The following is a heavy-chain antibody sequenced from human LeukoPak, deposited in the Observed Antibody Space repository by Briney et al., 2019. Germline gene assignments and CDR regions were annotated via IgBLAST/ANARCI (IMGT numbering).Heavy chain of an antibody. CDR1: GGSISSHY. Sequence: PSETLSLTCTASGGSISSHYWWWIRPPPGKGLEWIGYIYYSGSTNYNPSLKSRVTISVDTSKNQFSLKLSSVTAADTAVYYCAREPAGTEAFDYWGQGTLVTGSS. CDR2: IYYSGST. D-gene: IGHD6-19*01. J-gene: IGHJ4*02. CDR3: AREPAGTEAFDY. V-gene: IGHV4-59*11.